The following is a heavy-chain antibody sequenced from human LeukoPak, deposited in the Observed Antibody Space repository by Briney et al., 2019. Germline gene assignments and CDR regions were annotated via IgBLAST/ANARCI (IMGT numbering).Heavy chain of an antibody. Sequence: GGSLRLSCAASGFTFSSYNMNWVRQAPGKGLEWVSYISSDSSTIYYVYSVKGRFTISRDNAKNSLYLQMNSLRDEDTAMYYCARDEDAFGGQGTLVTVSS. CDR1: GFTFSSYN. V-gene: IGHV3-48*02. CDR2: ISSDSSTI. CDR3: ARDEDAF. J-gene: IGHJ4*02.